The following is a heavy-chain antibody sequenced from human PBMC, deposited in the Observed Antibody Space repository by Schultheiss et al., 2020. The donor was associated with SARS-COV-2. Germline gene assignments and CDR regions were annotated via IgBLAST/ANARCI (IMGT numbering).Heavy chain of an antibody. Sequence: SVKVSCKASGFTFTSSAMQWVRQARGQRLEWIGWIVVGSGNTNYAQKFQERVTITRDMSTSTAYMELSSLRSEDTAVYYCAADARIVGAIVDAFDIWGQGTMVTVSS. CDR3: AADARIVGAIVDAFDI. CDR1: GFTFTSSA. CDR2: IVVGSGNT. V-gene: IGHV1-58*02. J-gene: IGHJ3*02. D-gene: IGHD1-26*01.